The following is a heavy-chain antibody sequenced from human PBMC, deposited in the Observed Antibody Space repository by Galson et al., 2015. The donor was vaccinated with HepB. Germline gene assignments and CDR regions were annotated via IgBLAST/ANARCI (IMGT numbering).Heavy chain of an antibody. CDR1: GFTFSSYG. J-gene: IGHJ4*02. D-gene: IGHD1-26*01. Sequence: SLRLSCAASGFTFSSYGMHWVRQAPGKGLEWVAVISYDGSNKYYADSVKGRFTISRDNSKNTLYLQMNSLRAEDTAVYYCARGPHSGSYYFDYWGQGTLVTVSS. CDR3: ARGPHSGSYYFDY. CDR2: ISYDGSNK. V-gene: IGHV3-30*03.